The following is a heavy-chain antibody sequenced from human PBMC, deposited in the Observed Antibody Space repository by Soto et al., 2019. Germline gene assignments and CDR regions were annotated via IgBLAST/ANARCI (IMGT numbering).Heavy chain of an antibody. V-gene: IGHV3-43*01. J-gene: IGHJ6*02. Sequence: PGGSLRLSCAASGFTFDDYTMHWVRQAPGKGLEWVSLISWDGGDTYYADSVKGRFTISRDNSKNSLYLQMNSLITEDTALYYCAKDNANYYGMDAWGQGTTVTVAS. CDR2: ISWDGGDT. CDR1: GFTFDDYT. CDR3: AKDNANYYGMDA.